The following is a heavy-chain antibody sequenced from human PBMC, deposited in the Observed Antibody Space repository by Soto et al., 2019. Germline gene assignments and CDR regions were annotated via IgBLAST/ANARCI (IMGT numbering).Heavy chain of an antibody. CDR1: GYTLTELS. Sequence: QVQLVQSGAEVKKPGASVKVACKVSGYTLTELSMHWVRQAPGKGLEGMGGFDPEDGETIYAQKFQGRVTMTEDTSTDTAYMELSSLRSEDTAVYYCATDSTGRRFGELYVDYWGQGTLVTVSS. J-gene: IGHJ4*02. D-gene: IGHD3-10*01. V-gene: IGHV1-24*01. CDR3: ATDSTGRRFGELYVDY. CDR2: FDPEDGET.